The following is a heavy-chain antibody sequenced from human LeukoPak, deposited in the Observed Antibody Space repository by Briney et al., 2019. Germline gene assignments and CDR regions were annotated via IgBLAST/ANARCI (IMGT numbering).Heavy chain of an antibody. CDR3: ARGNCSTTTCFFNDF. CDR2: MNPNSGNT. Sequence: ASVKISCKASGYTFTSYDLNWVRRATGQGLEWMGWMNPNSGNTGYAQKFQGRVTMTRNTSIKTAYLELSRLRSEDTAVYYCARGNCSTTTCFFNDFWGQGTLVTISS. D-gene: IGHD2-2*01. J-gene: IGHJ4*02. V-gene: IGHV1-8*01. CDR1: GYTFTSYD.